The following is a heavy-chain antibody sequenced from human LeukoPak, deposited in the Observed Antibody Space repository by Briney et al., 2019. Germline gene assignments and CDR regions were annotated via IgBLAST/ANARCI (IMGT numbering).Heavy chain of an antibody. CDR1: GYTFTNYD. V-gene: IGHV1-8*01. J-gene: IGHJ4*02. Sequence: ASVKVSCKASGYTFTNYDINWVRQASGQGLEWMGWMNPNSGNTGSAQKFQGRVTMTSNTSISTAYMELNSLRSEDTAVYYCARGLRREQQLLRAFDYWGQGTPVTVSS. CDR3: ARGLRREQQLLRAFDY. D-gene: IGHD6-13*01. CDR2: MNPNSGNT.